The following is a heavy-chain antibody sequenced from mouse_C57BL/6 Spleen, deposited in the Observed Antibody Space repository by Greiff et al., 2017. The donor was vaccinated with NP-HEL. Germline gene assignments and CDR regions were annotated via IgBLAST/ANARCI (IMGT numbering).Heavy chain of an antibody. D-gene: IGHD4-1*01. CDR2: IDPETGGT. CDR1: GYTFTDYE. J-gene: IGHJ3*01. Sequence: QVQLQQSGAELVRPGASVTLSCKASGYTFTDYEMHWVKQTPVHGLEWIGAIDPETGGTAYNQKVKGKAILTADKSASTAYMELRSLTSEDSAVYYCTRLGGKLGRFAYWGQGTLVTVSA. V-gene: IGHV1-15*01. CDR3: TRLGGKLGRFAY.